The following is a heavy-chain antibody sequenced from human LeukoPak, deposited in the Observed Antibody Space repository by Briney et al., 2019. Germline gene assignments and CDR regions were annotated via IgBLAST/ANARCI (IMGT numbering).Heavy chain of an antibody. J-gene: IGHJ2*01. CDR3: ARDGAAAGRLSWYFDL. D-gene: IGHD6-13*01. V-gene: IGHV1-69*01. CDR1: GGTFRNYA. Sequence: GASVKVSCKASGGTFRNYAINWVRQAPGPGLEWMGGIIPIFGTANYAQKFQGRVTITADESTSTAYMELSSLRSEDTAVYYCARDGAAAGRLSWYFDLWGRGTLVTVSS. CDR2: IIPIFGTA.